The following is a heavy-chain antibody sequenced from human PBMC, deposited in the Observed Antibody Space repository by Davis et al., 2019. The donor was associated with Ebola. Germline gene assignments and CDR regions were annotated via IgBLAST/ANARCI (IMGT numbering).Heavy chain of an antibody. Sequence: GGSLRLSCAASGFNVRSNYISWVRQAPGKGLEWISVSYTSCTTRCVDYADSVKGRYTVSRDNSKNTVFLKMNSLTAEDTAVYYCARQYNTVWYHFDYFDYWGQGIMVTVSS. J-gene: IGHJ4*02. D-gene: IGHD6-19*01. CDR3: ARQYNTVWYHFDYFDY. CDR1: GFNVRSNY. V-gene: IGHV3-66*04. CDR2: SYTSCTT.